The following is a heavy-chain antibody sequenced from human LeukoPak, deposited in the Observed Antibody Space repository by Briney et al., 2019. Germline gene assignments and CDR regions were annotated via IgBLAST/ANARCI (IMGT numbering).Heavy chain of an antibody. CDR3: AEDHPPGWLRLQPHYYFDY. D-gene: IGHD5-12*01. V-gene: IGHV3-30*18. J-gene: IGHJ4*02. CDR2: ISYDGSNK. Sequence: GRSLRLSCAASGFTFSSYGMHWVRQAPGKGLEWVAVISYDGSNKYYADSVKGRFTISRGNSKNTLYLQMTSLRAEDTAVYYCAEDHPPGWLRLQPHYYFDYWGQGTLVTVSS. CDR1: GFTFSSYG.